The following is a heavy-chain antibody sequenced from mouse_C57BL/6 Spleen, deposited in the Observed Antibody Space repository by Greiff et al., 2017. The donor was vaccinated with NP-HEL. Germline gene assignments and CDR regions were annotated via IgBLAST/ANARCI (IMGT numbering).Heavy chain of an antibody. Sequence: DVKLVESEGGLVQPGRSMKLSCTASGFTFSDYYMAWVRQVPEKGLEWVANINYDGSSTYYLDSLKSRFIISRDNAKNILYLQMSSLKSEDTATYYCARASLRYYYAMDYWGQGTSVTVSS. D-gene: IGHD6-1*01. CDR2: INYDGSST. V-gene: IGHV5-16*01. J-gene: IGHJ4*01. CDR3: ARASLRYYYAMDY. CDR1: GFTFSDYY.